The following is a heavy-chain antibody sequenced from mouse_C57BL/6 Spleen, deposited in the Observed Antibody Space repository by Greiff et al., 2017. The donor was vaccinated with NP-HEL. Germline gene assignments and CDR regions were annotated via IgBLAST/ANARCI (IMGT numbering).Heavy chain of an antibody. V-gene: IGHV3-6*01. CDR1: GYSITSGYF. Sequence: VQLKESGPGLVKPSQSLSLTCSVSGYSITSGYFWNWIRQFPGNKLDWLGYISYDGSNNYNPSLKNRITSTRDTTKNQFVLKLNSVTTEDTATDDCARDSGYHRYWYYDDRGTGTTGTV. CDR3: ARDSGYHRYWYYDD. J-gene: IGHJ1*03. D-gene: IGHD2-2*01. CDR2: ISYDGSN.